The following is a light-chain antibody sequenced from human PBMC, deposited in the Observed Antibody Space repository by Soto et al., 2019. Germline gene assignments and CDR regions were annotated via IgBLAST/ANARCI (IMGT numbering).Light chain of an antibody. V-gene: IGKV3-15*01. CDR2: HAA. CDR1: QSVSNN. J-gene: IGKJ4*01. CDR3: QQYNEWPLT. Sequence: EIVMTQSPATLSVSPGERATLSCRASQSVSNNVAWYQQKPGQAPRLLIYHAATRATGISARFSGSGSGTEVTLTISSLQSEDFAVYYCQQYNEWPLTFGGGTKVEIK.